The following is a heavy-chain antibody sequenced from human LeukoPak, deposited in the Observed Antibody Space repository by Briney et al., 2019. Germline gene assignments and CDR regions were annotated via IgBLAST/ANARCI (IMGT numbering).Heavy chain of an antibody. Sequence: SETLSLTCAVSGYSISSSDWWGWIRQPPGKGLEWIGYIYYSGSIYYNPSLKSRVTMSVDTSKNQFSLKLSSVTAMDTAVYYCARFCSGGSCPDAFDIWGQGTMVTVSS. CDR1: GYSISSSDW. CDR3: ARFCSGGSCPDAFDI. J-gene: IGHJ3*02. D-gene: IGHD2-15*01. CDR2: IYYSGSI. V-gene: IGHV4-28*05.